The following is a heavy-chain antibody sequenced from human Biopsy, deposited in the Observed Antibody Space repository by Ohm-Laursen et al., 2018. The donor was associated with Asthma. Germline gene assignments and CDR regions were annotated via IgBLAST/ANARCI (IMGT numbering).Heavy chain of an antibody. CDR2: IWYDGSKK. V-gene: IGHV3-33*01. Sequence: SLRLSCAASGFSISSYGMHWVRQAPGKGLEWVTLIWYDGSKKYYSESVKGRFTIARDNSKNTLYLQMNSLRVKDTAVYYCARGREGSGSYFTSHWFDPWGQGTLVTVSS. D-gene: IGHD3-10*01. CDR1: GFSISSYG. CDR3: ARGREGSGSYFTSHWFDP. J-gene: IGHJ5*02.